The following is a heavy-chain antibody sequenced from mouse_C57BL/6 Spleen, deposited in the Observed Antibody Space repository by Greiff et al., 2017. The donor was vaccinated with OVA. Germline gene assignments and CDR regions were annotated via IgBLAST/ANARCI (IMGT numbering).Heavy chain of an antibody. D-gene: IGHD2-1*01. CDR1: GYTFTSYW. Sequence: VQLQQSGAELVKPGASVKLSCKASGYTFTSYWMHWVKQRPGQGLEWIGMIHPNSGSTNYNEKFKSKATLTVDKSSSTAYMQLSSLTSEDSAVYYCASNYQYYFDYWGQGTTLTVSS. J-gene: IGHJ2*01. CDR3: ASNYQYYFDY. CDR2: IHPNSGST. V-gene: IGHV1-64*01.